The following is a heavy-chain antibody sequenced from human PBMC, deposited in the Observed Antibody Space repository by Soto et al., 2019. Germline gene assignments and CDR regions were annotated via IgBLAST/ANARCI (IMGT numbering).Heavy chain of an antibody. J-gene: IGHJ4*02. CDR2: ISSSSSTI. V-gene: IGHV3-48*01. Sequence: TASGFTFSSYSMNWVRQAPGKGLECVSYISSSSSTIYYADSVKGRFTISRDNAKNSLYLQMNSLRAEDTAVYYCARDLVSYGDYEAKDYWGQGTLVTVSS. CDR3: ARDLVSYGDYEAKDY. CDR1: GFTFSSYS. D-gene: IGHD4-17*01.